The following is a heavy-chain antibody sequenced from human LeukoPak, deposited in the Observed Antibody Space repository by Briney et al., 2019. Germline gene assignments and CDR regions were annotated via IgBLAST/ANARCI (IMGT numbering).Heavy chain of an antibody. CDR1: GFTFSSYS. J-gene: IGHJ6*02. V-gene: IGHV3-21*01. Sequence: GGSLRLSCAASGFTFSSYSMNWVRQAPGKGLEWVSSMSSSRTYIYYADSVKGRFTISRDNAKNSLYLQMNSLRAEDTAVYYCARGDGDYFYYGMDVWGQGTTVTVSS. CDR3: ARGDGDYFYYGMDV. CDR2: MSSSRTYI. D-gene: IGHD4-17*01.